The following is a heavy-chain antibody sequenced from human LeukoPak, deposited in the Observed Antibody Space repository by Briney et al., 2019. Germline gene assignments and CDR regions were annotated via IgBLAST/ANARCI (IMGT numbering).Heavy chain of an antibody. D-gene: IGHD4-23*01. CDR1: GGSFSGYY. Sequence: SETLSLTCAVYGGSFSGYYWSWIRQTPEKGQEWIGEINHSGSTNYSPSLKSRVTLSVDTSKNQFSLKLSSVTAADTAVYFCARVLSGGNTEYFDYWGQGTLVTVSS. J-gene: IGHJ4*02. CDR3: ARVLSGGNTEYFDY. CDR2: INHSGST. V-gene: IGHV4-34*01.